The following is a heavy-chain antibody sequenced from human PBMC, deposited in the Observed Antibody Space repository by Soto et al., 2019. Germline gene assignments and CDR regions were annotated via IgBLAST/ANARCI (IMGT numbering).Heavy chain of an antibody. CDR3: ASTSGGGLIQLWPNYFDY. J-gene: IGHJ4*02. Sequence: GGSLRLSCAASGFTFSSYWMSWVRQAPGKGLEWVANIKQDGSEKYYVDSVKGRFTISRDNAKNSLYLQMNSLRAEDTAVYYCASTSGGGLIQLWPNYFDYWGQGTLVTVSS. D-gene: IGHD5-18*01. CDR2: IKQDGSEK. V-gene: IGHV3-7*03. CDR1: GFTFSSYW.